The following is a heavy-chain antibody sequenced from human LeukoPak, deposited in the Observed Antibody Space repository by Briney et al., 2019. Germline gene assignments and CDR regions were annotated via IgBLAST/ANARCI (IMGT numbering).Heavy chain of an antibody. Sequence: PSETLSLTCTVSGGSISSSSYYWGWIRQPPGKGLERIGSIYYSGSTYYNPSLKSRVTISVDTSKNQFSLKLSSVTAADTAVYYCASLLGIAAAGYPDPYFDYWGQGTLVTVSS. J-gene: IGHJ4*02. D-gene: IGHD6-13*01. CDR2: IYYSGST. V-gene: IGHV4-39*01. CDR1: GGSISSSSYY. CDR3: ASLLGIAAAGYPDPYFDY.